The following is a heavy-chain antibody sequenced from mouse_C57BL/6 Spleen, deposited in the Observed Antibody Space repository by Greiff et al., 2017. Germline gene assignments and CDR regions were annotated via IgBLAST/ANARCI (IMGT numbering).Heavy chain of an antibody. CDR1: GYTFTSYW. CDR2: IYPGSGST. V-gene: IGHV1-55*01. Sequence: QVQLKQPGAELVKPGASVKMSCKASGYTFTSYWITWVKQRPGQGLEWIGDIYPGSGSTNYNEKFKSKATLTVDTSSSTAYMQLSSLTSEDSAVYYCARGATLYGSRKDYAMDYWGQGTSVTVSS. D-gene: IGHD1-1*01. J-gene: IGHJ4*01. CDR3: ARGATLYGSRKDYAMDY.